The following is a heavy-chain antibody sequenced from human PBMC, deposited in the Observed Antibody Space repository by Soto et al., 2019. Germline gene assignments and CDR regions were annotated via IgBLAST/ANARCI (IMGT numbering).Heavy chain of an antibody. CDR3: AKSKSVTMVRGVNWYFDL. D-gene: IGHD3-10*01. Sequence: EVQLLESGGGLVQPGGSLRLSCAGSGFTFNTFAMAWVRQAPGKGLEWVSGISGSGDGPYYAESVKGRFTISRDNSKNTAYLQMSSLSVEDTAVYYCAKSKSVTMVRGVNWYFDLWGRGTLVSVSS. V-gene: IGHV3-23*01. CDR2: ISGSGDGP. J-gene: IGHJ2*01. CDR1: GFTFNTFA.